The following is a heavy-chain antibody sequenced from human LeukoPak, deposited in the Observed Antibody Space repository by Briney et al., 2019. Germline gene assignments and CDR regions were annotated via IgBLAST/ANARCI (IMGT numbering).Heavy chain of an antibody. CDR2: IYYGGST. V-gene: IGHV4-59*01. D-gene: IGHD3-22*01. Sequence: SETLSLTCTVSGGSISSYYWNWIRQPPGKGLEWIGYIYYGGSTNYNPSLKSRVTISVDMSKNQFSLKLSSVTAADTTVYYCARENYDSSGYNNWFDPWGQGTLVTVSS. CDR1: GGSISSYY. CDR3: ARENYDSSGYNNWFDP. J-gene: IGHJ5*02.